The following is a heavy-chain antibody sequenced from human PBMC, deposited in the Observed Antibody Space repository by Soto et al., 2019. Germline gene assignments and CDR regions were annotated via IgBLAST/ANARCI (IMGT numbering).Heavy chain of an antibody. CDR3: ARVRDSSSWYRDYYYGMDV. V-gene: IGHV6-1*01. CDR2: TYYRSKWYN. Sequence: WQTLSLTCAISGDSVSSNSAAWNWIRQSPARGLEWLGRTYYRSKWYNDYAVSVKSRITINPDTYKNQFSLQLNSVTPEDTAVYYCARVRDSSSWYRDYYYGMDVWGQGTTVTVSS. D-gene: IGHD6-13*01. J-gene: IGHJ6*02. CDR1: GDSVSSNSAA.